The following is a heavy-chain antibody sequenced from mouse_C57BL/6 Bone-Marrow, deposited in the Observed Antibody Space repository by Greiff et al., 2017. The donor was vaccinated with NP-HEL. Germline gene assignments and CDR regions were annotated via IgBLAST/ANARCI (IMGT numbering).Heavy chain of an antibody. J-gene: IGHJ3*01. D-gene: IGHD1-1*01. V-gene: IGHV1-81*01. CDR3: ARCYGSRRFAY. Sequence: VKLVESGAELARPGASVKLSCKASGYTFTSYGISWVKQRTGQGLEWIGEIYPRSGNTYYNEKFKGKATLTADKSSSTAYMEVRSLTSEDSAVYFCARCYGSRRFAYWGQETLVTVSA. CDR1: GYTFTSYG. CDR2: IYPRSGNT.